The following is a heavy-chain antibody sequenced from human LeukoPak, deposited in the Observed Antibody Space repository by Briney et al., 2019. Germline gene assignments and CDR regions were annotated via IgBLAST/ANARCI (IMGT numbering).Heavy chain of an antibody. Sequence: GSSVTVSCKASGGTFSSYAISWVRQAPGQGLEWMGGIIPIFGAVNQAQKFQGRVTIITDESTSTAYMELSSLRSEDTAVYYCARVGYCISSNCLVGAFDIWGQGTMVTVSS. J-gene: IGHJ3*02. V-gene: IGHV1-69*05. CDR3: ARVGYCISSNCLVGAFDI. CDR1: GGTFSSYA. CDR2: IIPIFGAV. D-gene: IGHD2-2*01.